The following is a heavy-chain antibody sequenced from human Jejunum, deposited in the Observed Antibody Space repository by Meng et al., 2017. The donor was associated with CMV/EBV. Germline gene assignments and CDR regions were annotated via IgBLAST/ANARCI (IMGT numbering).Heavy chain of an antibody. CDR1: FTFSNYA. V-gene: IGHV3-23*01. CDR3: AKLPGSSPSWGWSDP. CDR2: ISGSGGAT. D-gene: IGHD2-2*01. J-gene: IGHJ5*02. Sequence: FTFSNYAMSWVRQAPGKGLEWVSAISGSGGATYYTDSVKGRFTISRDNSKNTLYLQMSSLRAEDTAVYYCAKLPGSSPSWGWSDPWGQGTRVTVSS.